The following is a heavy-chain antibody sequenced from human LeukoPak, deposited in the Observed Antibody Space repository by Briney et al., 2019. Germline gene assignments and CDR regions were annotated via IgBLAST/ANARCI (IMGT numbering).Heavy chain of an antibody. Sequence: SETLSLTCTVSGGSISSSSYYWGWIRQPPGKGLEWIGSIYYSGSTYYNPSLKSRVTISVKTSKNQFSLKLSSVTAADTAIYYCARVTGYMIEDYFDYWGQGTLVTVSS. CDR1: GGSISSSSYY. CDR2: IYYSGST. V-gene: IGHV4-39*07. CDR3: ARVTGYMIEDYFDY. J-gene: IGHJ4*02. D-gene: IGHD3-22*01.